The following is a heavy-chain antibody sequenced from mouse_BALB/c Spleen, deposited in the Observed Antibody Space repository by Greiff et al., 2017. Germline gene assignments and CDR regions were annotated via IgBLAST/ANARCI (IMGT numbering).Heavy chain of an antibody. D-gene: IGHD1-1*01. J-gene: IGHJ4*01. V-gene: IGHV5-4*02. Sequence: EVKLMESGGGLVKPGGSLKLSCAASGFTFSDYYMYWVRQTPEKRLEWVATISDGGSYTYYPDSVKGRFTISRDTAKNNLYLQMSSLKSEDTAMYYCAGVANYYGRSYDYAMDYWGQGTSVTVSS. CDR2: ISDGGSYT. CDR1: GFTFSDYY. CDR3: AGVANYYGRSYDYAMDY.